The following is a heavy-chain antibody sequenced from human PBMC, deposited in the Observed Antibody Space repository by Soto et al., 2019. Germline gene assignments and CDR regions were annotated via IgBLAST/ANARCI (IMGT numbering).Heavy chain of an antibody. V-gene: IGHV1-18*01. Sequence: VSVKVSSKASGLTLTSNGISWRQQSNGKGLEWMGWISAYSGNTNYAQKLQSRVTMTTDTSTSTAYMELRSLRSDDTAVYYCARDRIYGSGSTYYYYYGMDVWGQGTTVTVS. CDR2: ISAYSGNT. D-gene: IGHD3-10*01. J-gene: IGHJ6*02. CDR3: ARDRIYGSGSTYYYYYGMDV. CDR1: GLTLTSNG.